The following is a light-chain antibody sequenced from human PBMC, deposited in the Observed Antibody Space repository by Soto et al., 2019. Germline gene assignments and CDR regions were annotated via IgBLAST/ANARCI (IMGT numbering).Light chain of an antibody. V-gene: IGLV7-43*01. J-gene: IGLJ2*01. CDR2: GTS. Sequence: QTVATQEPSLTVSPGGTVTLTCASSTGALTSDFYPNWFQQKPGQAPRALIYGTSNKHSWSPARFSGSLLGGKAALTLSGVQPEDEAEYYCLLYNGGALVFGGGTKLTVL. CDR1: TGALTSDFY. CDR3: LLYNGGALV.